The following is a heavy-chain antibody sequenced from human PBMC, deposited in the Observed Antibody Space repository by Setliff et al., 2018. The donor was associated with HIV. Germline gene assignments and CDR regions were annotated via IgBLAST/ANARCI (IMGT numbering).Heavy chain of an antibody. Sequence: SVKVSCKASGNTFSSYGITWVRRAPGQGLEWMGGTTPLLGTTNYAQKFQGRVTITKDTSANTAYMELRGLRSEDTAVYYCARWCAAAGCYPAIYHFDSWGQGTLVTVSS. D-gene: IGHD2-2*01. CDR2: TTPLLGTT. V-gene: IGHV1-69*10. J-gene: IGHJ4*02. CDR3: ARWCAAAGCYPAIYHFDS. CDR1: GNTFSSYG.